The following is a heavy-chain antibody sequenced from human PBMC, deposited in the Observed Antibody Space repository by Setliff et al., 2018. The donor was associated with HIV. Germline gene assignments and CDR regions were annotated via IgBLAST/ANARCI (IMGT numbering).Heavy chain of an antibody. Sequence: PGESLKISCKTSGYRFTNYWISWVRQMPGKGLEWMGIIYPGDSDTTYSPSFQGQVTIPADKSISTAFLQWTSLKASDTAMYFCARGGSSGSLAYWGQGTLVTVSS. CDR2: IYPGDSDT. V-gene: IGHV5-51*01. J-gene: IGHJ4*02. CDR1: GYRFTNYW. D-gene: IGHD6-19*01. CDR3: ARGGSSGSLAY.